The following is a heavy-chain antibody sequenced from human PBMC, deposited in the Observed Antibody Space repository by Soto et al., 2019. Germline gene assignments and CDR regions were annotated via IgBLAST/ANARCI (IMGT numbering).Heavy chain of an antibody. CDR3: ARERRITMVRGVIKGIWFDP. Sequence: SETLSLTCAVYGGSFSGYYWSWIRQPPGKGLEWIGEINHSGSTNYNPSLKSRVTISVDTSKNQFSLKLSSVTAADTAVYYCARERRITMVRGVIKGIWFDPWGQGTLVTVSS. D-gene: IGHD3-10*01. J-gene: IGHJ5*02. CDR2: INHSGST. CDR1: GGSFSGYY. V-gene: IGHV4-34*01.